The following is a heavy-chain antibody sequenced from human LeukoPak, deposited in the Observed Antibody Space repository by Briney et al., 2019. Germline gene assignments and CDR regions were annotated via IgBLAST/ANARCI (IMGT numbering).Heavy chain of an antibody. CDR2: IYSGGST. D-gene: IGHD6-6*01. CDR1: GFTVSSNY. J-gene: IGHJ4*02. Sequence: GGSLRLSCAASGFTVSSNYMSWVRQAPGKGLEWVSVIYSGGSTYYADSVKGRFTISRDNAKNSLYLQMNSLRAEDTAVYYCARGELSYTSSPYFDYWGQGTLVTVSS. V-gene: IGHV3-66*01. CDR3: ARGELSYTSSPYFDY.